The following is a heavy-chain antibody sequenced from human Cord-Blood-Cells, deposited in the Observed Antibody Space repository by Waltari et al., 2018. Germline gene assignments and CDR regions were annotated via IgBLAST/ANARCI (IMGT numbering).Heavy chain of an antibody. V-gene: IGHV4-39*01. J-gene: IGHJ2*01. D-gene: IGHD1-1*01. Sequence: QLHPPEPGPGLVTPSETLSLTCTVSGASFRSRSSYSAWIRPPPGKGLEWIGSIYYSGSTYYNPSLKSRVTISVDTSKNQFSQKLSSVTAADTAVYYCARYDWPYWYFDLWGRGTLVTVSS. CDR3: ARYDWPYWYFDL. CDR1: GASFRSRSSY. CDR2: IYYSGST.